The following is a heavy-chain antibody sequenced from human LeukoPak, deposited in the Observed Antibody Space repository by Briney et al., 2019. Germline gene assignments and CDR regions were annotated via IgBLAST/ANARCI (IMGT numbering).Heavy chain of an antibody. CDR3: ARLSMIDTFDI. Sequence: GESLKISCKGSGYSFTSYWIGWVRQMPGKGLEWMGIIYPGDSDTKYSPSFQDQVTISADKSINTAYLHWRSLKASDTAMYYCARLSMIDTFDIWGLGTVVTVSS. J-gene: IGHJ3*02. CDR1: GYSFTSYW. CDR2: IYPGDSDT. D-gene: IGHD3-22*01. V-gene: IGHV5-51*01.